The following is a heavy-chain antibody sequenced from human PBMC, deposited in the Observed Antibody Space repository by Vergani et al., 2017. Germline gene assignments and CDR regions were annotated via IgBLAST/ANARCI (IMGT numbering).Heavy chain of an antibody. CDR1: GFTFSSYW. Sequence: EVQLVESGGGLVQPGGSLRLSCAVSGFTFSSYWMSWVRQAPGKGREWVANIKQDGSEKYYVDSVKGRFTISRDNAKNSLYLQMNSLRAEDTAVYYCARDSCFGVVIIPFDYWGQGTLVTVSS. J-gene: IGHJ4*02. V-gene: IGHV3-7*01. CDR3: ARDSCFGVVIIPFDY. CDR2: IKQDGSEK. D-gene: IGHD3-3*01.